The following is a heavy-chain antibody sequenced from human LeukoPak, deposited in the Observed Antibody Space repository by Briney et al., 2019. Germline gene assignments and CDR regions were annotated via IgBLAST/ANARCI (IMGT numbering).Heavy chain of an antibody. CDR2: INAGNGNT. J-gene: IGHJ5*02. V-gene: IGHV1-3*03. Sequence: ASVKVSCKASGYTFTSYAMHWVRQAPGQRLEWMGWINAGNGNTKYSQEFQGRVTITRDTSASTAYMELSSLRSEDTAVYYCARGWFRPHNMIVVVIREGFDPWGQGTLVTVSS. D-gene: IGHD3-22*01. CDR1: GYTFTSYA. CDR3: ARGWFRPHNMIVVVIREGFDP.